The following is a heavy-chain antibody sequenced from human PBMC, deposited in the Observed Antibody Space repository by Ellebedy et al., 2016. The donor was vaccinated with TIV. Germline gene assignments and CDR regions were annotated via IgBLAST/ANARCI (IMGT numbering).Heavy chain of an antibody. J-gene: IGHJ3*02. CDR3: ARYYGEYDGGFDI. CDR1: GSPFSSYA. Sequence: AASVKVSCKASGSPFSSYAINGVRQATGQGLERMGWMNPDTGNTGYAQKFQCRVAMTGNTSIRTAYMELSSLRSEDTAVYYCARYYGEYDGGFDIWGKGTVVTVSS. CDR2: MNPDTGNT. V-gene: IGHV1-8*01. D-gene: IGHD3-10*01.